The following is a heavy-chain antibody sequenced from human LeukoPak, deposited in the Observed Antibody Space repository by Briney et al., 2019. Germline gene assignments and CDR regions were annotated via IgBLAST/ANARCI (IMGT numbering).Heavy chain of an antibody. J-gene: IGHJ4*02. V-gene: IGHV4-59*01. CDR1: GGSISSYY. CDR2: IYYSGST. CDR3: ARVSPGPHPRIDY. D-gene: IGHD1-14*01. Sequence: PSETLSLTCTVSGGSISSYYWSWIRQPPGKGLEWIGDIYYSGSTNYNPSLKSRVTISVDTSKNQFSLQLSSVTAADTAVYYCARVSPGPHPRIDYWGQGTLVTVSS.